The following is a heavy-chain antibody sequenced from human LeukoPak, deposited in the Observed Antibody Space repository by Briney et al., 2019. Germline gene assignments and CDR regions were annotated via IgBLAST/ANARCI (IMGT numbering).Heavy chain of an antibody. V-gene: IGHV7-4-1*02. J-gene: IGHJ4*02. Sequence: GASVKVSCKASGYTFTSYAMNWVRQAPGQGLEWMGWINANTGNPTYAQGFTGRFVFSLDTSVSTAYLQTSSLKAEDTAVYYCARDLTMTVVAIGYWGQGTLVTVSS. CDR1: GYTFTSYA. CDR3: ARDLTMTVVAIGY. CDR2: INANTGNP. D-gene: IGHD3-22*01.